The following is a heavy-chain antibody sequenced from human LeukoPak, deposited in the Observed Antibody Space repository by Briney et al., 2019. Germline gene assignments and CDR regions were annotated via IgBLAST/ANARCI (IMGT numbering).Heavy chain of an antibody. CDR1: GYSISSGSY. J-gene: IGHJ3*02. V-gene: IGHV4-38-2*02. CDR2: IHYSGST. CDR3: ARVHSSGYYPPYDDAFGI. D-gene: IGHD3-22*01. Sequence: SETLSLTCTVSGYSISSGSYWGWIRQPPGKGLEWIGGIHYSGSTSYTLSLKSRVTISIDTSQNQFSLKLSSVTAADTAVYYCARVHSSGYYPPYDDAFGIWGQGTMVTVSS.